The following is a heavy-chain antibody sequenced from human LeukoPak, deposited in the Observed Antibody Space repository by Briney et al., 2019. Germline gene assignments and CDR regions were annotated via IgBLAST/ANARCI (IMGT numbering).Heavy chain of an antibody. Sequence: GGSLRLSCAASGXTVSSSYVSWVRRAPGKGLEWVLLIYSAGSTYYADSVKGRFTISRDNSKNTLYLQMNSLRAEDTAVYYCARKTPRFGDYGYWGQGTLVTVSS. V-gene: IGHV3-66*01. D-gene: IGHD2-15*01. J-gene: IGHJ4*02. CDR3: ARKTPRFGDYGY. CDR1: GXTVSSSY. CDR2: IYSAGST.